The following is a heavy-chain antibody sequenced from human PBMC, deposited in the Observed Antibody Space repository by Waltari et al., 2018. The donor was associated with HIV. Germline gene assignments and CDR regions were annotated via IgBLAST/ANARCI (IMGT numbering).Heavy chain of an antibody. CDR2: IYSSGSA. V-gene: IGHV4-39*07. CDR1: GGSISSSSYY. J-gene: IGHJ4*02. CDR3: ARASSQAVAGDY. D-gene: IGHD6-19*01. Sequence: QLQLQESVPGLVKPSETLSLTCTVSGGSISSSSYYWGWFRQPPGKGLDWIGSIYSSGSACSSPSLKSRVNIAVDTSKNQFSLKLSSVTDADTAVYYCARASSQAVAGDYWGQGTLVTVSS.